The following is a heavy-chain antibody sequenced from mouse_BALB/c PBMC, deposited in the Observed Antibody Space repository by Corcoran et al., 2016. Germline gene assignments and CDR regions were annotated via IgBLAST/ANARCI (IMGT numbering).Heavy chain of an antibody. CDR1: GYTFTNYG. J-gene: IGHJ1*01. CDR2: INTYTGEP. D-gene: IGHD1-2*01. Sequence: QIQLVQSGPELKKPGETVKISCKASGYTFTNYGMNWVKQAPGQGLKWMGWINTYTGEPTYADDFKGRFAFSLETSASTAYLQINNLKNEDTATYFCARSTTARYFDVWGAGTTVTVSS. CDR3: ARSTTARYFDV. V-gene: IGHV9-3-1*01.